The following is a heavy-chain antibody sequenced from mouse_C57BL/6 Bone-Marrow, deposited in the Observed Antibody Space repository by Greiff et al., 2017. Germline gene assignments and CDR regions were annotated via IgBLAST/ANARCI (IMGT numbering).Heavy chain of an antibody. Sequence: QVQLKQPGAELVKPGASVKVSCKASGYTFTSYWITWVKQRPGQGLEWIGDIYPGSGSTNYNEKFKSKATLTVDTSSSTAYMQLSSLTSEDSAVYDCARSGDGYSHWYFDVWGTGTTVTVSS. J-gene: IGHJ1*03. V-gene: IGHV1-55*01. CDR1: GYTFTSYW. CDR3: ARSGDGYSHWYFDV. D-gene: IGHD2-3*01. CDR2: IYPGSGST.